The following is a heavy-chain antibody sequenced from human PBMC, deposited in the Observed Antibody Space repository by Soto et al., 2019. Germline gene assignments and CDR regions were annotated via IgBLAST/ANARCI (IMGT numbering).Heavy chain of an antibody. CDR2: IIPIFGTA. Sequence: QVQLVQSGAEVQKPGSSVKVSCKASGGTFSSYAISWVRQAPGQGLEWMGGIIPIFGTANYAQKFQGRVTITADKSTSTAYIELSSLRSEDTAVYYCARDSGDSSSSYYYYGMDVWGQGTTVTVSS. CDR1: GGTFSSYA. D-gene: IGHD6-6*01. CDR3: ARDSGDSSSSYYYYGMDV. V-gene: IGHV1-69*06. J-gene: IGHJ6*02.